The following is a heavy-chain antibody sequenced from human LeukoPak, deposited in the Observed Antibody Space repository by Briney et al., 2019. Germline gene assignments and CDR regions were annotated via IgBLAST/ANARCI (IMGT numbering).Heavy chain of an antibody. CDR2: IKEDESEK. CDR1: GFTFSNYW. Sequence: GGSLRLSCAASGFTFSNYWMSWVRQAPGNGPEWVANIKEDESEKNYVDSVKGRFTISRDSAKNSLYLQMNSLRAEDTAVYYCAKEGRPYYYDSSGYYRGKDAFDIWGQGTMVTVSS. J-gene: IGHJ3*02. D-gene: IGHD3-22*01. CDR3: AKEGRPYYYDSSGYYRGKDAFDI. V-gene: IGHV3-7*01.